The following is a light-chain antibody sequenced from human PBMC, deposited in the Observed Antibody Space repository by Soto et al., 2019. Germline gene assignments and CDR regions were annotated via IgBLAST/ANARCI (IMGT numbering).Light chain of an antibody. Sequence: QSALAQPASVSGSPGQSITISCTGTSSDVGGYNYVSWYQMHPGKAPKLMIYDVSNRPSGVSNRFSGSKSGNTASLTISGVQAEDEADYYCSSYTSGSTSYVFGTGTKLTVL. V-gene: IGLV2-14*01. CDR1: SSDVGGYNY. CDR3: SSYTSGSTSYV. CDR2: DVS. J-gene: IGLJ1*01.